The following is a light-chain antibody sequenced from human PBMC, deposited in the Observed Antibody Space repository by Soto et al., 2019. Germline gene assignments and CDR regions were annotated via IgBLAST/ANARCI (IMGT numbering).Light chain of an antibody. CDR2: EGS. J-gene: IGLJ2*01. V-gene: IGLV2-23*01. Sequence: QSALTQPASVSGSPGQSITISCTGTSSDVGSYNLVSWYQQHPGKAPKLMIYEGSKRPSGVSNRFSGSESGNTASLTISGLQAEDEADYYCCSYAGSSTDVVFGGGTKLTVL. CDR1: SSDVGSYNL. CDR3: CSYAGSSTDVV.